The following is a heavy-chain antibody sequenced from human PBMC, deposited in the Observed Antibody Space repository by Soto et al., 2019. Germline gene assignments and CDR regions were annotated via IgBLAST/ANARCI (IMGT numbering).Heavy chain of an antibody. CDR2: IYYSGST. Sequence: SETLSLTCTVSGGSISSGDYYGSWIRQPPGKGLEWIGYIYYSGSTYYNPSLKSRVTISVDTSKNQFSLKLSSVTAADTAVYYCARGRKRYFQHWGQGTLVTVSS. J-gene: IGHJ1*01. CDR1: GGSISSGDYY. CDR3: ARGRKRYFQH. V-gene: IGHV4-30-4*01.